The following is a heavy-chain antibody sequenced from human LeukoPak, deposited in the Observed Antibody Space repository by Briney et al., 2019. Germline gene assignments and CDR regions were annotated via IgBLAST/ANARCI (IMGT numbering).Heavy chain of an antibody. CDR2: ISGSAGST. V-gene: IGHV3-23*01. CDR1: GFTFSTYA. D-gene: IGHD3-22*01. Sequence: GGSLRLSCAASGFTFSTYAMSWVRQAPGKGLEWVSTISGSAGSTYYADSVKGRFTISRDNSKNTLYLQMNSLRAEDTALYSCAKDFSSGYYITTFDYWGQGTLVTVSS. J-gene: IGHJ4*02. CDR3: AKDFSSGYYITTFDY.